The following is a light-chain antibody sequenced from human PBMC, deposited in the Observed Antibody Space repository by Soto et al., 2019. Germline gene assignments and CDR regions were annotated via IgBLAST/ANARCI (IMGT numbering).Light chain of an antibody. CDR1: QNINRW. Sequence: DIQMTQSPSTLSASVGARVTLTCRASQNINRWLAWYQQKPGTAPKLLIYDASNLESGVPSRLSGGGSGTEFTLTIASLQPDDFATYYCQQYETFSGTFGPGTKV. V-gene: IGKV1-5*01. CDR3: QQYETFSGT. J-gene: IGKJ1*01. CDR2: DAS.